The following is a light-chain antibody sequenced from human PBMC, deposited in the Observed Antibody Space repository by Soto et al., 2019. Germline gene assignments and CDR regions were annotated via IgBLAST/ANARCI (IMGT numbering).Light chain of an antibody. Sequence: QSVLTQPPSASGTPGQRVTISCSGSSSNIGSNTVNWYQQLPGTAPKLLIYSNYQRPSGVPDRFSGSNSGTSASLAISGLQSEDEADYYCAAWDDRLDGRVVFGGGTKVTVL. J-gene: IGLJ2*01. CDR3: AAWDDRLDGRVV. CDR2: SNY. V-gene: IGLV1-44*01. CDR1: SSNIGSNT.